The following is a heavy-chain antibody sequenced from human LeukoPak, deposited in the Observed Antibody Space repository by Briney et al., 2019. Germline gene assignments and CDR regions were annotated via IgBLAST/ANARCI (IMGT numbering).Heavy chain of an antibody. J-gene: IGHJ3*02. CDR1: GGSISSTTYY. D-gene: IGHD1-1*01. V-gene: IGHV4-39*07. CDR3: ARGFYIAKNAGVFDM. Sequence: SETLSLTCSVSGGSISSTTYYWGWIRQPPGKGLEWIGSISYSGSTYYNPSLKSRVTISVDKSKNQFSLKLSSVTAADTAVYYCARGFYIAKNAGVFDMWGQGTMVTVSS. CDR2: ISYSGST.